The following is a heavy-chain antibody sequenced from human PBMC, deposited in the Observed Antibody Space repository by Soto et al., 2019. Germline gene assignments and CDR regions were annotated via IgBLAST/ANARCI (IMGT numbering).Heavy chain of an antibody. J-gene: IGHJ5*02. CDR3: AHAYDYVWGSYPNWFDP. Sequence: GLDLEWLALIYWNDDKRYSPSLKSRLTITKDTSKNQVVLTMTNMDPVDTATYYCAHAYDYVWGSYPNWFDPWGQGTLVTVSS. V-gene: IGHV2-5*01. D-gene: IGHD3-16*01. CDR2: IYWNDDK.